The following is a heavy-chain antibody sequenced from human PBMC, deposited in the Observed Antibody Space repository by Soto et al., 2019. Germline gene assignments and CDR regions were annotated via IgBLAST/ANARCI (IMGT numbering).Heavy chain of an antibody. V-gene: IGHV1-69*06. CDR1: GGTFSSYA. CDR3: ARDTRGCSGGSCYSFDY. D-gene: IGHD2-15*01. J-gene: IGHJ4*02. Sequence: QVQLVQSGAEVKKPGSSVKVSCKASGGTFSSYAISWVRQAPGQGLEWMGGIIPIFGTANYAQKFQGRVTITADKSTSTAYRELSSLRSEDTAVYYCARDTRGCSGGSCYSFDYWGQGTLVTVSS. CDR2: IIPIFGTA.